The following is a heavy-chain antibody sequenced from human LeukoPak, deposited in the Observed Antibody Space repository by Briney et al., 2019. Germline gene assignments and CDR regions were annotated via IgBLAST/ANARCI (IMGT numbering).Heavy chain of an antibody. CDR3: ARDRAHYCSGGSCYSYYYYGMDV. J-gene: IGHJ6*02. V-gene: IGHV3-48*03. CDR1: GFTFSSYE. D-gene: IGHD2-15*01. Sequence: GGSLRLSCAASGFTFSSYEMNWVRQAPGKGLEWVSYISSSGSTIYYADSVKGRFTISRDNAKNSLYLQMNSLRAEDTAVYYCARDRAHYCSGGSCYSYYYYGMDVWGQGTTVTVSS. CDR2: ISSSGSTI.